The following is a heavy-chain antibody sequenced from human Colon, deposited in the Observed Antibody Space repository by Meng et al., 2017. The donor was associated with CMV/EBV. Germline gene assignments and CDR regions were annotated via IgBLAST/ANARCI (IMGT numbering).Heavy chain of an antibody. J-gene: IGHJ3*02. Sequence: ALVKVSCKTSGYSFAAHYIHWVRKAPGQGLEWMGLIHPTTGAADYAQKFSDRVTMTRDMSITTFYMELRRLTSDDTAVYYCVRDMDASQGSAFDIWGQGTMVTVSS. D-gene: IGHD2-2*03. CDR3: VRDMDASQGSAFDI. CDR1: GYSFAAHY. CDR2: IHPTTGAA. V-gene: IGHV1-2*02.